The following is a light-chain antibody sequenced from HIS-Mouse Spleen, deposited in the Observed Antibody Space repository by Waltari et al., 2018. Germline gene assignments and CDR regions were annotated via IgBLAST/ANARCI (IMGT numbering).Light chain of an antibody. CDR3: AAWDDSLSGPV. CDR1: SSTIGRYH. Sequence: QSVLTQPPSASGTPGQRVTISCSGRSSTIGRYHLYRYQQLPGPAPKLLIYRNNQRPSGVPDRFSGSKSGTSASLTISGLRSEDEADYYCAAWDDSLSGPVFGGGTKLTVL. V-gene: IGLV1-47*01. CDR2: RNN. J-gene: IGLJ3*02.